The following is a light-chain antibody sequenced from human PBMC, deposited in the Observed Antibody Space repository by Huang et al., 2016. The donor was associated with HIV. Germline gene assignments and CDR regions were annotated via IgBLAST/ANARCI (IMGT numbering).Light chain of an antibody. J-gene: IGKJ5*01. CDR2: DAS. Sequence: AIQLTQSPSSLSASVGDRVTITWRASRGISRVLAWYQQKPGKATKLLIFDASSLESGVPSRFSGSGSGTDFTLTISSLQPEDFATYYCQQFNNYLTFGQGTRLEIQ. CDR1: RGISRV. CDR3: QQFNNYLT. V-gene: IGKV1D-13*01.